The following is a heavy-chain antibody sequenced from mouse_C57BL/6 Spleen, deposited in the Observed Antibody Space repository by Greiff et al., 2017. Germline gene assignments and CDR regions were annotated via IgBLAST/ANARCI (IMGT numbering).Heavy chain of an antibody. CDR2: IYPGSGNT. CDR1: GYTFTDYY. J-gene: IGHJ4*01. CDR3: ARYSSGHYYAMDY. V-gene: IGHV1-76*01. Sequence: VKLQESGAELVRPGASVKLSCKASGYTFTDYYINWVKQRPGQGLEWIARIYPGSGNTYYNEKFKGKATLTAEKSSSTAYMQLSSLTSEDSAVYFCARYSSGHYYAMDYWGQGTSVTVSS. D-gene: IGHD3-2*02.